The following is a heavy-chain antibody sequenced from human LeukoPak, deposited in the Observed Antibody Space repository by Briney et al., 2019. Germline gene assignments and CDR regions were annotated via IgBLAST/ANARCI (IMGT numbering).Heavy chain of an antibody. J-gene: IGHJ4*02. CDR3: ARVRGGLLWFGELPLDY. Sequence: ASVKVSCKASGYTFTSYGISWVRQAPGQGLEWMGWISAYNGNTNYAQKLQGRVTMTTDTSTSTAYMELRSLRSDDTAVYYCARVRGGLLWFGELPLDYWGQGTLVTVSS. D-gene: IGHD3-10*01. CDR2: ISAYNGNT. CDR1: GYTFTSYG. V-gene: IGHV1-18*01.